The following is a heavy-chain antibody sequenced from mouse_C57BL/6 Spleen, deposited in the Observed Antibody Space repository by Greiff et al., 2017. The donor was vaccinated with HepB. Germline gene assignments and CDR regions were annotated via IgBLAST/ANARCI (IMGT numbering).Heavy chain of an antibody. J-gene: IGHJ2*01. D-gene: IGHD1-1*01. V-gene: IGHV1-22*01. CDR3: ARTEITTVLDY. CDR1: GYTFTDYN. CDR2: INPNNGGT. Sequence: EVQLKESGPELVKPGASVKMSCKASGYTFTDYNMHWVKQSHGKSLEWIGYINPNNGGTSYNQKFKGKATLTVNKSSSTAYMELRSLTSEDSAVYYCARTEITTVLDYWGQGTTLTVSS.